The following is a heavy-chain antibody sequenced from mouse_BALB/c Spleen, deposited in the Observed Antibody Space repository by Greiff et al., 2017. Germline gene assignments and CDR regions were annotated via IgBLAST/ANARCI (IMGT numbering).Heavy chain of an antibody. CDR2: IDPENGDT. CDR3: NYGSSYGDYAMDY. D-gene: IGHD1-1*01. Sequence: EVKLMESGAELVRSGASVKLSCTASGFNIKDYYMHWVKQRPEQGLEWIGWIDPENGDTEYAPKFQGKATMTADTSSNTAYLQLSSLTSEDTAVYYCNYGSSYGDYAMDYWGQGTSVTVSS. V-gene: IGHV14-4*02. J-gene: IGHJ4*01. CDR1: GFNIKDYY.